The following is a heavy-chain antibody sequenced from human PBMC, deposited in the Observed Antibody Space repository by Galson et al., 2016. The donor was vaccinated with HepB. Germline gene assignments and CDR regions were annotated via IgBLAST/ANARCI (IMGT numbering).Heavy chain of an antibody. Sequence: SLRLSCAASGFTFSAYWMTWVRQAPGKGLEWVANVKRDGNETPYVDSVKGRFPISRDNTKNSLYLQMNSLRVEDTAVYYCARDMARLYDVVTGRVNYGLDVWGQGTTVTVSS. D-gene: IGHD3-9*01. V-gene: IGHV3-7*01. CDR2: VKRDGNET. CDR1: GFTFSAYW. CDR3: ARDMARLYDVVTGRVNYGLDV. J-gene: IGHJ6*02.